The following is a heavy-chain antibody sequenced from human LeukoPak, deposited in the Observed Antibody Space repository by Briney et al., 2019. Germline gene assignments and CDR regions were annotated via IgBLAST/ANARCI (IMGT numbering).Heavy chain of an antibody. CDR1: GFSFSSYW. Sequence: GGSLRLSCAASGFSFSSYWMSWVCQAPGKGLEWVANIKQDGSEKYYVDSVKGRFTISRDNAKNSLYLQMNSLRAEDTAVYYCARDLRMNWNDYWGQGTLVTVSS. V-gene: IGHV3-7*01. CDR2: IKQDGSEK. CDR3: ARDLRMNWNDY. J-gene: IGHJ4*02. D-gene: IGHD1-1*01.